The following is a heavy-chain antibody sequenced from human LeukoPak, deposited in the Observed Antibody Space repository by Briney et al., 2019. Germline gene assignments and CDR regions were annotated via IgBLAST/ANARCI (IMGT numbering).Heavy chain of an antibody. Sequence: GGSLRLSRAASGFTFSSYWMSWVRQAPGKGLEWVANIKQDGSEKYYVDSVKGRFTISRDNAKNSLYLQMNSLRAEDTAVYYCARHRSGGSQDDAFDIWGQGTMVTVSS. D-gene: IGHD2-15*01. CDR2: IKQDGSEK. J-gene: IGHJ3*02. CDR3: ARHRSGGSQDDAFDI. CDR1: GFTFSSYW. V-gene: IGHV3-7*01.